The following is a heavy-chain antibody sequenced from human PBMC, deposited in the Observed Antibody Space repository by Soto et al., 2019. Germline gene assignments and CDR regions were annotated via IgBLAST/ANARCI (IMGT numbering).Heavy chain of an antibody. CDR1: GGSFSGYY. V-gene: IGHV4-34*01. D-gene: IGHD3-3*01. Sequence: ASETLSLTCAVYGGSFSGYYWSWIRQPPGKGLEWIGEINHSGSTNYNPSLKSRVTISVDTSKNQFSLKLSSVTAADTAVYYCARVCKAAFWSGYYSSYYFDYWGQGTLVTVSS. CDR2: INHSGST. J-gene: IGHJ4*02. CDR3: ARVCKAAFWSGYYSSYYFDY.